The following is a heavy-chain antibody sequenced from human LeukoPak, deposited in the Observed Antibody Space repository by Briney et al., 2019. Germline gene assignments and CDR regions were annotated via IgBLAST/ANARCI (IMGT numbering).Heavy chain of an antibody. CDR2: IYCSGST. CDR3: ARPPVYGERAFDI. Sequence: SETLSLTCTVSGGSISSSSYYWGWIRQPPGKGLEWIGSIYCSGSTYYNPSLKSRVTISVDTSKNQFSLKLSSVTAADTAVYYCARPPVYGERAFDIWGQGTMVTVSS. V-gene: IGHV4-39*01. CDR1: GGSISSSSYY. J-gene: IGHJ3*02. D-gene: IGHD5/OR15-5a*01.